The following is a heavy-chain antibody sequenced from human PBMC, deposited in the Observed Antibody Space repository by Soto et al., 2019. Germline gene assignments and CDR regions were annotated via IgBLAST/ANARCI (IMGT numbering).Heavy chain of an antibody. CDR1: GFIFSDRY. J-gene: IGHJ5*02. CDR2: IRNRANSYST. V-gene: IGHV3-72*01. Sequence: EVQLVESGGGLVQPGGSLRLSCAASGFIFSDRYMDWVRQTPGKGLEWLGRIRNRANSYSTEYAASVRGRFTISRDDSNNLLYLHMSSTKTEDTAVYYCATIDMVEKFDPRGQGILVTVSS. CDR3: ATIDMVEKFDP. D-gene: IGHD3-10*01.